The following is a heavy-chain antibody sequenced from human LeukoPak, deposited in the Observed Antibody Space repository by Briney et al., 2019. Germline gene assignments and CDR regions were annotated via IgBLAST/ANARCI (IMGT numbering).Heavy chain of an antibody. CDR2: IYPGDSDT. Sequence: GESLKISCKSSGYSFTSYWIGWVRQMPGKGLEWMGIIYPGDSDTRYSPSFQGQVTISADKSISTAYLQWSSLKASDTAMYYCERHTGSHYYGSGSYPDYWGQGTLVTVSS. J-gene: IGHJ4*02. CDR1: GYSFTSYW. CDR3: ERHTGSHYYGSGSYPDY. V-gene: IGHV5-51*01. D-gene: IGHD3-10*01.